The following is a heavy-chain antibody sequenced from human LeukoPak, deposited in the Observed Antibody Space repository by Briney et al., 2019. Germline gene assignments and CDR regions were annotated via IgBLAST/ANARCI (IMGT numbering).Heavy chain of an antibody. CDR1: GGSISSYY. V-gene: IGHV4-4*07. CDR3: ARDLPPEYCSSTSCYSPFTY. CDR2: LYTSGST. Sequence: SETLSLTCTVSGGSISSYYWSWIRQPAGKGLEWIGHLYTSGSTNYNPSLKSRVTMSVDTSKNQFSLKLSSVTAADTAVYYCARDLPPEYCSSTSCYSPFTYWGQGTLVTVSS. J-gene: IGHJ4*02. D-gene: IGHD2-2*01.